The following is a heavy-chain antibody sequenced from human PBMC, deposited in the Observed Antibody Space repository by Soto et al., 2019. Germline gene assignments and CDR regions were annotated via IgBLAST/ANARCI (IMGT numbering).Heavy chain of an antibody. CDR2: IYYSGST. V-gene: IGHV4-59*08. J-gene: IGHJ4*02. CDR3: ARQYSGYDFIDY. CDR1: GGSISTYY. Sequence: PSETLSLTCTVSGGSISTYYCSWIRQPPGKGLEWIGSIYYSGSTNYNPSLKSRVTISVDTSKNQFSLKLSSVTAADTAVYYCARQYSGYDFIDYWGQGTLVSVSS. D-gene: IGHD5-12*01.